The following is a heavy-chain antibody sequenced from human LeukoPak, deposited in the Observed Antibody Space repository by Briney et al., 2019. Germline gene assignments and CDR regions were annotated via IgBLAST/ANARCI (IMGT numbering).Heavy chain of an antibody. CDR2: VSYDGSNK. Sequence: GGSLRLSCTASGFTFSSYGMHWVRQAPGKGLEWVAVVSYDGSNKYYADSVKGRFTISRDNSKNTLYLQMNSLRAEDTAVYYCARDRSAPSGSYYFDYWGQGTLVTVSS. CDR3: ARDRSAPSGSYYFDY. V-gene: IGHV3-30*03. CDR1: GFTFSSYG. D-gene: IGHD1-26*01. J-gene: IGHJ4*02.